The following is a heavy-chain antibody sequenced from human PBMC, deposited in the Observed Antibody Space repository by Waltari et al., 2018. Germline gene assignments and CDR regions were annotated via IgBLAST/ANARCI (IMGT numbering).Heavy chain of an antibody. CDR3: AKSLVRIGNAFDI. D-gene: IGHD3-16*01. Sequence: EVQLVESGGGLVQPGGSLRLSCEASGFTFSSYAMSWVRRAPGKGLEWVSAISGSGGSTYYADSVKGRFTISRDNSKNTLYLQMNSLRAEDTAVYYCAKSLVRIGNAFDIWGQGTMVTVSS. CDR1: GFTFSSYA. V-gene: IGHV3-23*04. J-gene: IGHJ3*02. CDR2: ISGSGGST.